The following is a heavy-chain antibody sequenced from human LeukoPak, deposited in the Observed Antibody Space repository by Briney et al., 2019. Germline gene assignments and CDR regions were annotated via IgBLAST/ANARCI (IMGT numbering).Heavy chain of an antibody. CDR3: ARFASYYHAFDT. Sequence: GGSLRLSCAASGFTFSSYWMSWVRQAPGKGLEWVANIKQDGSEKYYVGSVKGRFTISRDNAKNSLYLQMSSLRGEDTAVYYCARFASYYHAFDTWGQGTMVTVSS. CDR2: IKQDGSEK. V-gene: IGHV3-7*01. CDR1: GFTFSSYW. J-gene: IGHJ3*02. D-gene: IGHD1-26*01.